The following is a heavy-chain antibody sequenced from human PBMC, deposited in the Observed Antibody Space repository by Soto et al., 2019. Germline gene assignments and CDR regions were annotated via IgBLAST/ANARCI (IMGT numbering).Heavy chain of an antibody. D-gene: IGHD3-10*01. Sequence: QVQLVQSGAEVKKPGSSVKVSCKASGGTFSSYAISWVRQAPGQGLEWIGGIIPIFGTANYAQKFQGRVTLTAIESGSTAYMELSSLRSEDTVVYYRARDLSPYYYGSGSYLGPGEYYWGQGTLVTVSS. J-gene: IGHJ4*02. V-gene: IGHV1-69*01. CDR1: GGTFSSYA. CDR3: ARDLSPYYYGSGSYLGPGEYY. CDR2: IIPIFGTA.